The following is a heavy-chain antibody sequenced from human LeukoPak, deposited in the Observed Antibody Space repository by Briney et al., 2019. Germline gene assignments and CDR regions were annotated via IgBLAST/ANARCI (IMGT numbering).Heavy chain of an antibody. J-gene: IGHJ6*03. CDR1: GFTFSSYA. Sequence: KPGGSLRLSCAASGFTFSSYAMSWVRQAPGKGLEWVSSITRSSSYIYYADSVKGRFTISRDNAKNSLYLQMNSLRAEDTAVYYCATDGSSWNYMDVWGKGTTVTVSS. CDR2: ITRSSSYI. CDR3: ATDGSSWNYMDV. V-gene: IGHV3-21*01. D-gene: IGHD6-13*01.